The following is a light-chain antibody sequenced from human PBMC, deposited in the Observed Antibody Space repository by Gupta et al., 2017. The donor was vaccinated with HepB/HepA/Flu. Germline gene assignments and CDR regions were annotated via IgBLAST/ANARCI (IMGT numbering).Light chain of an antibody. CDR3: LQHNSYPRT. Sequence: DIQMTQSPSSLSASVGDRVTITCRASHAIRNNLGSCQQKPVKAPKRLINVASSLQGGVPSRFSGSGSGTEFTLTISSLQPEDFATYYCLQHNSYPRTFGQGTKVEVK. CDR1: HAIRNN. J-gene: IGKJ1*01. V-gene: IGKV1-17*01. CDR2: VAS.